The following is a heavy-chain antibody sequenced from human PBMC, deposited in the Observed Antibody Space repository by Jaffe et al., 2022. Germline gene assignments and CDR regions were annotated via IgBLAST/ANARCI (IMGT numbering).Heavy chain of an antibody. J-gene: IGHJ6*03. CDR2: IIPIFGTA. CDR3: ARGRLFDDYGDYVPPYYYYYYMDV. D-gene: IGHD4-17*01. CDR1: GGTFSSYA. V-gene: IGHV1-69*01. Sequence: QVQLVQSGAEVKKPGSSVKVSCKASGGTFSSYAISWVRQAPGQGLEWMGGIIPIFGTANYAQKFQGRVTITADESTSTAYMELSSLRSEDTAVYYCARGRLFDDYGDYVPPYYYYYYMDVWGKGTTVTVSS.